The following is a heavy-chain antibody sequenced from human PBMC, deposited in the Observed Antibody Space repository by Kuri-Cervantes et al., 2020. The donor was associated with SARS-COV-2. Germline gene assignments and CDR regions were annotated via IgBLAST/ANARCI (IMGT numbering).Heavy chain of an antibody. CDR3: SRDRRTGGYSSGFDL. D-gene: IGHD5-18*01. J-gene: IGHJ4*02. V-gene: IGHV1-2*02. CDR2: INPSGGI. Sequence: SVTVSCKASGYIFSDYYFHWVRQAPGQGPEWMGWINPSGGINPAQKFQDRVTITRDTSTTTTHMELSRLTPDDTAVFYCSRDRRTGGYSSGFDLWGQGTPVTVSS. CDR1: GYIFSDYY.